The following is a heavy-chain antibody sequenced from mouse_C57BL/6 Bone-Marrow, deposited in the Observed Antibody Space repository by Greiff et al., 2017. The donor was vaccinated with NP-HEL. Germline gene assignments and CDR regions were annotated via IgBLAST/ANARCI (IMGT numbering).Heavy chain of an antibody. D-gene: IGHD1-1*01. Sequence: EVQLQESGGGLVKPGGSLKLSCAASGFTFSDYGMHWVRQAPEKGLEWVAYISSGSSTIYYADTVKGRFTISRDNAKNTLFLQMTSLRSEDTAMYYCARPLYGSSYAYAMDYWGQGTSVTVSS. CDR3: ARPLYGSSYAYAMDY. CDR1: GFTFSDYG. J-gene: IGHJ4*01. CDR2: ISSGSSTI. V-gene: IGHV5-17*01.